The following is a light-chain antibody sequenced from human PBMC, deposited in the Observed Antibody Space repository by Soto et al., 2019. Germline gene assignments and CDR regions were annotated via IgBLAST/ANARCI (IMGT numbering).Light chain of an antibody. CDR2: GAS. CDR1: QSVRNN. Sequence: EIVMTQSPATLSVSPGERATLSCRASQSVRNNLAWYQQKPGQAPRLLIYGASTRATGIPARFSGSGSGTEFTLTISSLQSEDFAVYYCQQYNKWPPVTFGQGTKLEIK. V-gene: IGKV3-15*01. J-gene: IGKJ2*01. CDR3: QQYNKWPPVT.